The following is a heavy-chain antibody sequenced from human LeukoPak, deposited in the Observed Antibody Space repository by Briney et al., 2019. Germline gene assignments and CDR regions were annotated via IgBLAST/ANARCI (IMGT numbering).Heavy chain of an antibody. CDR2: IIPIFGTA. J-gene: IGHJ3*02. V-gene: IGHV1-69*13. CDR3: ARARVVPAAMGSFGAFDI. D-gene: IGHD2-2*01. CDR1: GGTFSSYA. Sequence: SVNVSCKASGGTFSSYAISWVRPAPGQGLELMWGIIPIFGTANYAHKFQCRVTITADEATSTAYMELSSLRSEDTAVYYCARARVVPAAMGSFGAFDIWGQGTMVTVSS.